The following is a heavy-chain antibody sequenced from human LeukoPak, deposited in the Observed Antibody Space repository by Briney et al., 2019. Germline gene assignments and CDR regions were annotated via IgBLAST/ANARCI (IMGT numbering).Heavy chain of an antibody. V-gene: IGHV1-58*02. CDR2: IVVGSGNT. Sequence: SVKVSCKASGFTFTSSAMQWVRQARGQRLEWIGWIVVGSGNTNYAQKFQERVAITRDMSTSTAYMELSSLRSEDTAVYYCAAAHRYSYGYGYWGQGTLVTVSS. CDR3: AAAHRYSYGYGY. J-gene: IGHJ4*02. D-gene: IGHD5-18*01. CDR1: GFTFTSSA.